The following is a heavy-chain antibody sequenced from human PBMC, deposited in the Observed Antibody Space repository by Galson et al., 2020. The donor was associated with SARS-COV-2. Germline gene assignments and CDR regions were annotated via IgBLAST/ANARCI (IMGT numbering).Heavy chain of an antibody. Sequence: GESLKISCAASGFTFNNAWMSWVRQAPGTGLEWVGRIKSKTDGGTTDYTAPVKGRFTLSRDDSQNTLFLQMNSLKTEDTAVYYCTTYSYYYASGDDYWGQGTLVTVSS. CDR3: TTYSYYYASGDDY. V-gene: IGHV3-15*01. J-gene: IGHJ4*02. D-gene: IGHD3-10*01. CDR1: GFTFNNAW. CDR2: IKSKTDGGTT.